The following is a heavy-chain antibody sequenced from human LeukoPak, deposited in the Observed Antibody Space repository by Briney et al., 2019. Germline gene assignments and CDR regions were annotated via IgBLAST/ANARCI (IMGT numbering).Heavy chain of an antibody. CDR1: GGSVSSGSYY. D-gene: IGHD6-13*01. CDR2: IYYSGST. Sequence: SETLSLTCTVSGGSVSSGSYYWSWIRQPPGKGLEWIGYIYYSGSTNYNPSLKNRVTISVDTSKNQFSLKLSSVTAADTAVYYCARDRIAAAGTFDYWGQGTLVTVSS. CDR3: ARDRIAAAGTFDY. J-gene: IGHJ4*02. V-gene: IGHV4-61*01.